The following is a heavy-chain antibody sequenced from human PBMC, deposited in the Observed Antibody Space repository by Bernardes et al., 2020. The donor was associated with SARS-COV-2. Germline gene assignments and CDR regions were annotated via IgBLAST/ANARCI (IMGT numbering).Heavy chain of an antibody. V-gene: IGHV4-39*01. CDR1: GGSISSSSYY. J-gene: IGHJ4*02. CDR2: IYYSGST. CDR3: ARTYQLLSPGYDYFDY. D-gene: IGHD2-2*01. Sequence: LSLTCTVSGGSISSSSYYWGWIRQPPGKGLEWIGSIYYSGSTYYNPSLKSRVTISVDTSKNQFSLKLSSVTAADTAVYYCARTYQLLSPGYDYFDYWGQGTLVTVSS.